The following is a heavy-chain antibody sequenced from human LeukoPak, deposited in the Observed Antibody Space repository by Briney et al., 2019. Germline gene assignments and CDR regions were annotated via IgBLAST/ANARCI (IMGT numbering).Heavy chain of an antibody. J-gene: IGHJ4*02. D-gene: IGHD6-13*01. Sequence: SETLSLTCTVSGGSITSSSYYWGWIRQPPGKGLDWIGSIFYSGSTYYNPSLKSRVTISVDTSKTPFSLKLSSVTAADTAVYYCAKQQLVRCFDYWGQGTLVTVSS. CDR3: AKQQLVRCFDY. V-gene: IGHV4-39*01. CDR1: GGSITSSSYY. CDR2: IFYSGST.